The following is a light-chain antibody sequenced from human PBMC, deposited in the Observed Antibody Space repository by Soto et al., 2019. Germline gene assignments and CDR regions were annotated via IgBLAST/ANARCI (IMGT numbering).Light chain of an antibody. J-gene: IGKJ2*01. Sequence: DIQMTQSPSSLSAFVGDRVTITCRASHNINSYLNWYQQKPGKAPKLLIYAASNLQSGVPSRFSGSGSGTDFTLTISSLQPEDFATYYCQESYSNPYTFGQGTKLEIK. CDR1: HNINSY. CDR2: AAS. CDR3: QESYSNPYT. V-gene: IGKV1-39*01.